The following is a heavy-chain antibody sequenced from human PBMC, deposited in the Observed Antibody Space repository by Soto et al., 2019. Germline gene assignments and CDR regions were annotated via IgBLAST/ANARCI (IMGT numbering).Heavy chain of an antibody. CDR3: AGTTPLRCYYMGV. CDR1: GDSVSSNSAA. V-gene: IGHV6-1*01. D-gene: IGHD1-7*01. Sequence: SQTLSLTCAISGDSVSSNSAAWNWIRQSPSRGLEWLGRTYYRSRWYNDYAVSVKSRITVNPDTSKNQFSLHLNSVTPEDTAVFYCAGTTPLRCYYMGVWDKGPRVTLPS. CDR2: TYYRSRWYN. J-gene: IGHJ6*03.